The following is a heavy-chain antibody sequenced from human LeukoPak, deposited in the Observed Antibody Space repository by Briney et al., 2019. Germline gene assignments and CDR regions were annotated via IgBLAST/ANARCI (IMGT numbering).Heavy chain of an antibody. CDR3: ARESGYCSSTSCYRWFDP. D-gene: IGHD2-2*03. Sequence: GGSLRLSCAASGFTFSSYGMHWVRQAPGKGLEWVAVISYDGSNKYYADSVRGRFTISRDNAKNSLYLQMNSLRAEDTAVYYCARESGYCSSTSCYRWFDPWGQGTLVTVSS. CDR1: GFTFSSYG. CDR2: ISYDGSNK. J-gene: IGHJ5*02. V-gene: IGHV3-30*03.